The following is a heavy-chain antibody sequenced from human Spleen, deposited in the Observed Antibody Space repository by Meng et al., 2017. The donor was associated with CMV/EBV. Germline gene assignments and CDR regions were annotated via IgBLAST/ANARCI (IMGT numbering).Heavy chain of an antibody. CDR1: GGSISSRSFY. Sequence: SETLSLTCTVSGGSISSRSFYWGWIRQPPGKGLEWTATIYYSGSTDYNPSLKSRVTISVDTSKNQFSLKLSSVTAADTAVYYCARGYSWATVTYGDWFDPWGQGTLVTVSS. D-gene: IGHD4-17*01. J-gene: IGHJ5*02. CDR2: IYYSGST. CDR3: ARGYSWATVTYGDWFDP. V-gene: IGHV4-39*07.